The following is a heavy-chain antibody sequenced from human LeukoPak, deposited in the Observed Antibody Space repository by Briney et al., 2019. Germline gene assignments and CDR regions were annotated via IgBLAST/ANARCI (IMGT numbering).Heavy chain of an antibody. Sequence: SETLSLTCTVSGGSISSSSYYWGWIRQPPGKGLEWIGSIYYSGSTYYNPSLKSRVTISVDTSKNQFSLKLSSVTAADTAVYYCARLTYYYDSSGSESVAFDIWGQGTMVTVSS. D-gene: IGHD3-22*01. CDR3: ARLTYYYDSSGSESVAFDI. J-gene: IGHJ3*02. CDR2: IYYSGST. CDR1: GGSISSSSYY. V-gene: IGHV4-39*01.